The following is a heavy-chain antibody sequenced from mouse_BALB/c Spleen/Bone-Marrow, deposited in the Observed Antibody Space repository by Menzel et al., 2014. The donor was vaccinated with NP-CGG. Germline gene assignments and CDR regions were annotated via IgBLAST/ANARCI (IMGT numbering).Heavy chain of an antibody. Sequence: LVESGPDLEKPGASVKISCKASGYSFTGYNMNWVRQSNGKSLEWIGNIDPYYGGTSYNQKFKGKATLTVDKSSSTAYMQLKSLTSGDSAVYYCARSGYYDSLYAMDYWGQGTSVTVSS. CDR2: IDPYYGGT. V-gene: IGHV1-39*01. D-gene: IGHD2-4*01. J-gene: IGHJ4*01. CDR3: ARSGYYDSLYAMDY. CDR1: GYSFTGYN.